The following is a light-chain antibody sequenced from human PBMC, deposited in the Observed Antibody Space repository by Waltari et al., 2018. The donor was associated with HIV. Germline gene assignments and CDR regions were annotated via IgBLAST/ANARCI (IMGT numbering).Light chain of an antibody. CDR1: SGGIANNY. J-gene: IGLJ3*02. Sequence: NFMLTQPHSVSESPGKTVTISCARSSGGIANNYVQWYQQRPGSSPTTVIYGDYQRPSGFPVRFSGSIDSSSNSASLTIAGLKTDGEADYYCQSYDNGNWVLGGGTKVTVL. CDR2: GDY. CDR3: QSYDNGNWV. V-gene: IGLV6-57*01.